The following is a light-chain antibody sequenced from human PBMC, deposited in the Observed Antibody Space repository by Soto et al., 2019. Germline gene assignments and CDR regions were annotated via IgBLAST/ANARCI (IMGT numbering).Light chain of an antibody. Sequence: EIVMTQSLGTLSVSTGEGATLSCRASQSVDSNLAWYQQKPGQAPRLLIYGASTRATGIPDRFRGSGSGTEFTLTISSLQSEDFAVYYCQQYDSWPLTFGGGTKVEIK. CDR3: QQYDSWPLT. J-gene: IGKJ4*01. V-gene: IGKV3D-15*01. CDR1: QSVDSN. CDR2: GAS.